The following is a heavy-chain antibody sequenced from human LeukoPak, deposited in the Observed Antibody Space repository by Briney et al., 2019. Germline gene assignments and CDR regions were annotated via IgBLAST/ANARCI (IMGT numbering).Heavy chain of an antibody. J-gene: IGHJ4*02. D-gene: IGHD3-3*01. CDR3: ATLYYDFWSGYTFDY. Sequence: SGGSLRLSCAASGFTFSSYAMHWVRQAPGKGLEWVAVISYDGSNKYYADSVKGRFTISGDNSKNTLYLQMNSLRAEDTAVYYCATLYYDFWSGYTFDYWGQGTLVTVSS. CDR2: ISYDGSNK. V-gene: IGHV3-30*04. CDR1: GFTFSSYA.